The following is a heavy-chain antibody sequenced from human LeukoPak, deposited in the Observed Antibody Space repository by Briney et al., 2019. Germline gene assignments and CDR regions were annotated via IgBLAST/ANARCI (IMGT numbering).Heavy chain of an antibody. CDR1: GFTVRSNY. V-gene: IGHV3-53*01. Sequence: GGSLRLSCAASGFTVRSNYMNWVRQAPGKGLEWVSVIYSGGSTYYADSVKGRFTISRDNSKNTLYLQMNSLRAEDTAVYYCAREGGGSSGWGRYFDYWGQGTLVTVSS. CDR2: IYSGGST. CDR3: AREGGGSSGWGRYFDY. D-gene: IGHD6-19*01. J-gene: IGHJ4*02.